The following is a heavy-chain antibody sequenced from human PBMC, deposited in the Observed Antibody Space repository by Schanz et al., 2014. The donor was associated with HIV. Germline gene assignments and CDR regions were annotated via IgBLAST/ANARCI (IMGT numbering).Heavy chain of an antibody. CDR2: IIPIFGTA. J-gene: IGHJ4*02. D-gene: IGHD5-12*01. CDR1: GYTFTSYG. V-gene: IGHV1-69*13. CDR3: ARGAAEMATMTPWRY. Sequence: QVQLVQSGAEMKKPGASVKVSCKASGYTFTSYGITWVRQAPGQGLEWMGGIIPIFGTANYAQKFQGRVTIIADESTSTAYMDLRSLRSDDTAVYYCARGAAEMATMTPWRYWGQGTLVTVSS.